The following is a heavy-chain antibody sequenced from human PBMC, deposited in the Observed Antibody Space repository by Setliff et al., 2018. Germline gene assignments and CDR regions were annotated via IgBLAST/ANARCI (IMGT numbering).Heavy chain of an antibody. CDR1: GGSINSGGFY. CDR3: ARALYAPVGPTDNWFDP. Sequence: SETLSLTCTVSGGSINSGGFYWSWLRQPAGKRLEWIGHFYSSGATDYNLSLKSRVTILVDTSKNQFSLKMTSVTAADTALYYCARALYAPVGPTDNWFDPWGQGTLVTVSS. V-gene: IGHV4-61*09. CDR2: FYSSGAT. J-gene: IGHJ5*02. D-gene: IGHD1-26*01.